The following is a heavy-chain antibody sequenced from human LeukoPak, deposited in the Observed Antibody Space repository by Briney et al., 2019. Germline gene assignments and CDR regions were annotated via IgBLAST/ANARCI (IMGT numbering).Heavy chain of an antibody. CDR1: GGSISSYY. V-gene: IGHV4-59*01. Sequence: PSETLSLTCTVSGGSISSYYWTWIRQAPGKGLEWIGYIYYSGSSTYYNPSLNSRVTISVDTSKNQISLKLSSVTAADTAVYYCARDRVRFLEWSYNWFDPWGQGTLVTVSS. D-gene: IGHD3-3*01. CDR3: ARDRVRFLEWSYNWFDP. J-gene: IGHJ5*02. CDR2: IYYSGSST.